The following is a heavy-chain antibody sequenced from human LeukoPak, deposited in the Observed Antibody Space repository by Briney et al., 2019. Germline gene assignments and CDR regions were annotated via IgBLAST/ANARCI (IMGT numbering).Heavy chain of an antibody. CDR1: GGTFSSYT. D-gene: IGHD6-13*01. CDR2: IIPIFGSA. J-gene: IGHJ5*02. CDR3: ARTPPKYSSSWYWFDP. V-gene: IGHV1-69*13. Sequence: SVKVSCKASGGTFSSYTITWVRQAPGQGLEWMGGIIPIFGSANYAQKFQGRVTITADESTSTAYMELSSLRSEDTAVYYCARTPPKYSSSWYWFDPWGQGTLVTVSS.